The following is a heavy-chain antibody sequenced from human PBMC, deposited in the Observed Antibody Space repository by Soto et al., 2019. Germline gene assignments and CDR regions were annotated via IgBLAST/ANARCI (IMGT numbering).Heavy chain of an antibody. V-gene: IGHV3-74*01. J-gene: IGHJ4*02. CDR1: GFTFSSYW. Sequence: GGSLRLSCAASGFTFSSYWMHWVRQAPGKGLVWVSRINSDGSSTSYADSVKGRFTISRDNAKNTLYLQMNSLRAEDTAVYYCARVSSSGWYREIDYWGQGTLVTVSS. CDR3: ARVSSSGWYREIDY. D-gene: IGHD6-19*01. CDR2: INSDGSST.